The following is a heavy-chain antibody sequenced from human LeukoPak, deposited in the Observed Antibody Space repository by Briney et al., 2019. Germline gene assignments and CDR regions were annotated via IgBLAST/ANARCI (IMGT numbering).Heavy chain of an antibody. V-gene: IGHV3-7*01. D-gene: IGHD3-9*01. CDR3: TRDLMDYDVSTGLHHYYMDV. Sequence: PGGSLRLSCAASGFTFSDYYMSWIRQAPGKGLEWVANIKQDGSEKYYVDSVKGRFTISRDNAKNSLYLQMNTLRVEDTAVYYCTRDLMDYDVSTGLHHYYMDVWGQGTTVTVSS. CDR2: IKQDGSEK. CDR1: GFTFSDYY. J-gene: IGHJ6*02.